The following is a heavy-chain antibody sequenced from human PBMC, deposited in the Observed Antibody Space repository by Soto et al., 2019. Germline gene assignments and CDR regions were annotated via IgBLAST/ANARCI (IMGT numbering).Heavy chain of an antibody. D-gene: IGHD3-22*01. V-gene: IGHV3-15*07. Sequence: GGSLRLSCAASGFTFSNAWMNWVRQAPGKGLEWVGRIKSKTDGGTTDYAAPVKGRFTISRDDSKNTLYLQMNSLKTEDTAVYYCTTGPTYDSSGYFFWYYYYGMDVWGQGTTVTVSS. CDR2: IKSKTDGGTT. CDR3: TTGPTYDSSGYFFWYYYYGMDV. J-gene: IGHJ6*02. CDR1: GFTFSNAW.